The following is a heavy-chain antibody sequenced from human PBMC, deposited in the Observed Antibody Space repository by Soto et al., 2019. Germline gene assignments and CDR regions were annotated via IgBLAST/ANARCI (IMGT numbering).Heavy chain of an antibody. CDR1: GFTFSNYG. V-gene: IGHV3-23*01. Sequence: EVQLLESGGGLIQPGGSLRLSCEASGFTFSNYGMTWVRLAPGKGLEWVSTISGSGGRTFYADPVKGRFTISRDNSKNTLYPQMKSLRAEDTAVYYCANEMIASTLADFFDYWGQGTLVTVSS. D-gene: IGHD2-21*01. CDR2: ISGSGGRT. CDR3: ANEMIASTLADFFDY. J-gene: IGHJ4*02.